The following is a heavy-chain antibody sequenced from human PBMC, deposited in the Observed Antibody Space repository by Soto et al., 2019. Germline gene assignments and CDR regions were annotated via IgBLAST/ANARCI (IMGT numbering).Heavy chain of an antibody. D-gene: IGHD1-1*01. V-gene: IGHV4-4*07. J-gene: IGHJ5*02. CDR3: VRDGTKTLRDWFDP. CDR2: IYATGTT. CDR1: GASISGYY. Sequence: SETLSLTCTVSGASISGYYWSWIRKSAGKGLEWIGRIYATGTTDYNPSLKSRVMMSVDTSKRQFSLKLRSVTAADTAVYYCVRDGTKTLRDWFDPWGQGISVTVSS.